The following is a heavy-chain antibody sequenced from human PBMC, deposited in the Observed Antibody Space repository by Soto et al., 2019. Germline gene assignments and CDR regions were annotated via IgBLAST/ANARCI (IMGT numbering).Heavy chain of an antibody. CDR3: AREKWLVRTVLDY. J-gene: IGHJ4*02. CDR2: ISSSSSYI. Sequence: GGSLRLSCAASGFTFSSYSMNWVRQAPGKGLEWVSSISSSSSYIYYADSVKGRFTISRDNAKNSLYLQMNSLRAEDTAVYYCAREKWLVRTVLDYWGQGTLVTVSS. CDR1: GFTFSSYS. V-gene: IGHV3-21*01. D-gene: IGHD6-19*01.